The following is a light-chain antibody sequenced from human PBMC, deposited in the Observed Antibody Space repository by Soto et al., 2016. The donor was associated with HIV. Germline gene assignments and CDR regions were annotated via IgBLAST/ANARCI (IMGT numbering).Light chain of an antibody. J-gene: IGLJ2*01. CDR3: QTWDTSTASHVV. V-gene: IGLV3-21*01. Sequence: SYELPQPPSVSVAPGKTARITCGGNDIGSKSVHWYQQKPGQAPVLVVYDDDDRPSGIPERFSGSSSGNTATLTISGTQAMDEADYYCQTWDTSTASHVVFGGGTKLTVL. CDR2: DDD. CDR1: DIGSKS.